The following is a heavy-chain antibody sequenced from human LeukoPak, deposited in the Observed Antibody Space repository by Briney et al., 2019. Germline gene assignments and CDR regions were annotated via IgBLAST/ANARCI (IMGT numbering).Heavy chain of an antibody. Sequence: GASVKVSCKASGYTFTSYAMNWVRQAPGQGLEWMGWINTNTGNPTYAQGFTGRFVSSLDTSVSTAYLQISSLKAEDTAVYYCARDGFPPIVGATGGGFDYWGQGTLVTVSS. CDR3: ARDGFPPIVGATGGGFDY. V-gene: IGHV7-4-1*02. CDR2: INTNTGNP. J-gene: IGHJ4*02. CDR1: GYTFTSYA. D-gene: IGHD1-26*01.